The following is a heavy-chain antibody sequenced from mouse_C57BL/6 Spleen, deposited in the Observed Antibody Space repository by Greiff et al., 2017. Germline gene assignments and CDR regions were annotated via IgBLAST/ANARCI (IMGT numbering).Heavy chain of an antibody. D-gene: IGHD2-5*01. CDR1: GYTFTDYY. J-gene: IGHJ4*01. CDR3: ASTYYSNDYAMDY. CDR2: INHNNGGT. V-gene: IGHV1-26*01. Sequence: EVQLQQSGPELVKPGASVKISCKASGYTFTDYYMNWVKQSHGKSLEWIGDINHNNGGTSYNQKFKGKATLTVDKSSSTAYMELRSLTSEDAAVYYCASTYYSNDYAMDYWGQGTSVTVSS.